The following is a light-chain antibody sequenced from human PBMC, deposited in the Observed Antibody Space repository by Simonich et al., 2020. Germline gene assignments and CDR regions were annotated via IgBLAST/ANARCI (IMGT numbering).Light chain of an antibody. CDR1: SSDVGSYNL. J-gene: IGLJ2*01. V-gene: IGLV2-23*01. CDR2: EGS. CDR3: CSYAGSSNVV. Sequence: QSALTQPASVSGSPGQSITISCTGTSSDVGSYNLVSWYQQHPGKAPKLMIYEGSNRPSGVSIRFSGSKSGNTASLTISGLQAEDEADYYYCSYAGSSNVVFGGGTKLTVL.